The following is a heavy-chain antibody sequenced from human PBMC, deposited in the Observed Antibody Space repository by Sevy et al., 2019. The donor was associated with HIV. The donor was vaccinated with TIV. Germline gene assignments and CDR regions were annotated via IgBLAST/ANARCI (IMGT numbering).Heavy chain of an antibody. J-gene: IGHJ4*02. CDR3: ATPRFDF. CDR2: MNTDGSST. Sequence: GGSLRLSCEASGFDFSSHWMQWVRQAPGKGLVWVSRMNTDGSSTNYADSVKGRFTISRDNAKNILYLEMSNLRDEDTALYYCATPRFDFWGPGTLVTVSS. CDR1: GFDFSSHW. V-gene: IGHV3-74*01.